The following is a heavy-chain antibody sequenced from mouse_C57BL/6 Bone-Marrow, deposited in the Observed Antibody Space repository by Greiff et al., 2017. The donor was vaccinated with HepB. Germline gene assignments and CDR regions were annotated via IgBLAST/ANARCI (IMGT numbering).Heavy chain of an antibody. CDR2: IWSGGST. Sequence: VRVVESGPGLVQPSQSLSITCTVSGFSLTSYGVHWVRQSPGKGLEWLGVIWSGGSTDYNAAFISRLSISKDNSKSQVFFKMNSLQADDTAIYYCARNGGDSSGYVGYAMDYWGQGTSVTVSS. V-gene: IGHV2-2*01. CDR3: ARNGGDSSGYVGYAMDY. D-gene: IGHD3-2*02. J-gene: IGHJ4*01. CDR1: GFSLTSYG.